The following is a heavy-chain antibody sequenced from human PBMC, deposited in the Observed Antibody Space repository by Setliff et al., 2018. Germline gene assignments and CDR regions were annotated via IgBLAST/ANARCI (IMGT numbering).Heavy chain of an antibody. D-gene: IGHD2-15*01. Sequence: ASVTVSCKASGYTFTNSIMNWVRQAPGQGLEWMGWISAYNGNTYHAQKFQDRLSMTTDTSTSTAYMELRSLRADDTAVYYCERLVRHCTRISCQRTSEADLWGQGTQVTVSS. CDR3: ERLVRHCTRISCQRTSEADL. V-gene: IGHV1-18*04. CDR2: ISAYNGNT. J-gene: IGHJ5*02. CDR1: GYTFTNSI.